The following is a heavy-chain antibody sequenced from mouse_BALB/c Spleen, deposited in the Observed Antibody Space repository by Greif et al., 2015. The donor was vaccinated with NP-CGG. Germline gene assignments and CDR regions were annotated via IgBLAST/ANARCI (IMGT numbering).Heavy chain of an antibody. CDR3: ARWSRYDYRPYYYAMDY. J-gene: IGHJ4*01. Sequence: VQLKQSGPELEKPGASVKISCKASGYSFTGYNMNWVKQSNGKSLEWIGNIDPYYGGTSYNQKFKGKATLTVDKSSSTAYMQLKSLTSEDSAVYYCARWSRYDYRPYYYAMDYWGQGTSVTVSS. CDR1: GYSFTGYN. CDR2: IDPYYGGT. D-gene: IGHD2-4*01. V-gene: IGHV1-39*01.